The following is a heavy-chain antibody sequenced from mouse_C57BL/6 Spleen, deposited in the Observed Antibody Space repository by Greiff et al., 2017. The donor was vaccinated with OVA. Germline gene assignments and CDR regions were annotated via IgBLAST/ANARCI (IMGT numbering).Heavy chain of an antibody. CDR3: TRETGTGYYFDY. Sequence: QVQLQQSGAELVRPGASVTLSCKASGYTFTDYEMHWVKQTPVHGLEWIGAIDPETGGTAYNQKFKGKAILTADKSSSTAYMELRSLTSEDSAVYYCTRETGTGYYFDYWGQGTTLTVSS. V-gene: IGHV1-15*01. D-gene: IGHD4-1*01. CDR1: GYTFTDYE. J-gene: IGHJ2*01. CDR2: IDPETGGT.